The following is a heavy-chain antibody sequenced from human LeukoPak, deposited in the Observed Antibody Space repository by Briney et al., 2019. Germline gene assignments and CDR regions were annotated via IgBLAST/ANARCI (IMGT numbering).Heavy chain of an antibody. V-gene: IGHV1-18*01. CDR1: GYTFTIYG. J-gene: IGHJ4*02. Sequence: ASVTVSFKASGYTFTIYGISWVRQAPGQGGEWMGWISAYNGNTNYAQKLQGRVTMTTDTSTSTAYMELRSLRSDDTAVYYCARIVNPSDYYGSGSYSYWGQGTLVTVSS. CDR3: ARIVNPSDYYGSGSYSY. CDR2: ISAYNGNT. D-gene: IGHD3-10*01.